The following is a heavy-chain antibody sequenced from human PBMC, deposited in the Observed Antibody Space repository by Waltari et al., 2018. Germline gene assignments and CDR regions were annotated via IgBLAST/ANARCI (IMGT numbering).Heavy chain of an antibody. CDR2: IYYSGCT. J-gene: IGHJ4*02. CDR3: ARGGAAARSAFDY. Sequence: QLQLQESGPGLVKPSETLSLTCTVSGGSISSSSYYWGWIRQPPGKGLEWMGSIYYSGCTYYNPSLRSRVTISVDTSKNQVVLKRSSVTAADTAVYYCARGGAAARSAFDYWGQGTLVTVSS. D-gene: IGHD6-13*01. CDR1: GGSISSSSYY. V-gene: IGHV4-39*07.